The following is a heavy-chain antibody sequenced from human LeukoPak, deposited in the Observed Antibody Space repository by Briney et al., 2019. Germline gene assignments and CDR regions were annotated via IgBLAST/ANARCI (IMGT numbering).Heavy chain of an antibody. Sequence: GRSLRLSCAASGFTFSSYAMHWVRQAPGKGLEWVAVISYDGSNKYYADSVKGRFTISRDNSKNTLYLQMNSLRAEDTAVYYCARDCCGALLPDAFDIWGQGTMVTVSS. CDR2: ISYDGSNK. V-gene: IGHV3-30-3*01. CDR1: GFTFSSYA. CDR3: ARDCCGALLPDAFDI. D-gene: IGHD2-15*01. J-gene: IGHJ3*02.